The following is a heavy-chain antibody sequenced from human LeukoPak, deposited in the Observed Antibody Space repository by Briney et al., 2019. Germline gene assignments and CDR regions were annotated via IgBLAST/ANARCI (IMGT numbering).Heavy chain of an antibody. CDR3: ARGGYSYGPVFPTDY. V-gene: IGHV3-7*04. CDR1: GFSFSNYW. J-gene: IGHJ4*02. CDR2: IKQDGSEK. Sequence: PGGSLRLSCGASGFSFSNYWMNWVRQAPGKGLEWVANIKQDGSEKYNVDSVKGRFTISRDNAKNSLYLQMSSLRAEDTAVYYCARGGYSYGPVFPTDYWGQGTLVTVSS. D-gene: IGHD5-18*01.